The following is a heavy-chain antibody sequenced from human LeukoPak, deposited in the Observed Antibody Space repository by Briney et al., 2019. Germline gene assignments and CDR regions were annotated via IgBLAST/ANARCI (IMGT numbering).Heavy chain of an antibody. CDR2: ISGSGGST. J-gene: IGHJ4*02. V-gene: IGHV3-23*01. CDR1: GFTFSSYA. CDR3: AAQRWLQLPFDY. Sequence: GGSLRPSCAASGFTFSSYAMSWVRQAPGKGLEWVSAISGSGGSTYYADSVKGRFTISRDNSKNTLYLQMNSLRAEDTAVYYCAAQRWLQLPFDYWGQGTLVTVSS. D-gene: IGHD5-24*01.